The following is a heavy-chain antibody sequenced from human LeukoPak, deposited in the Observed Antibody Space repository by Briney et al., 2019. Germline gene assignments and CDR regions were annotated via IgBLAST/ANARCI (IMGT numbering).Heavy chain of an antibody. CDR2: INPNSGGT. Sequence: ASVKVSCKASGYTFTGSYMHWVRQAPGQGLEWMGWINPNSGGTNYAQKFQDRVTMTRDTSITTAYMELSRLRSDDTAVYYCARGVPATGTEGYWYFDLRGRGTLVTVSS. CDR3: ARGVPATGTEGYWYFDL. V-gene: IGHV1-2*02. D-gene: IGHD6-13*01. CDR1: GYTFTGSY. J-gene: IGHJ2*01.